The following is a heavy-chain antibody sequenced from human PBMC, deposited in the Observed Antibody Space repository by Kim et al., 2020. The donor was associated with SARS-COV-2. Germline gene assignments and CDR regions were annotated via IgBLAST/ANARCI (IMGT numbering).Heavy chain of an antibody. CDR1: GGSISSGDYY. CDR3: ASVFLYFDWLLPPPYYYDVYGMDV. Sequence: SETLSLTCTVSGGSISSGDYYWSWIRQPPGKGLEWIGYIYYSGSTYYNPSLKSRVTISVDTSKNQFSLKLSSVTAADTAVYYCASVFLYFDWLLPPPYYYDVYGMDVWGQGTTVTVSS. D-gene: IGHD3-9*01. CDR2: IYYSGST. V-gene: IGHV4-30-4*01. J-gene: IGHJ6*02.